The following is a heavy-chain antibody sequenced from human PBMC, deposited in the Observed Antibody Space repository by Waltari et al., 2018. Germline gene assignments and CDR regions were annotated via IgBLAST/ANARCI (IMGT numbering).Heavy chain of an antibody. CDR3: ARDGSGVAGWVSMY. J-gene: IGHJ4*02. CDR1: GFSIGSGYW. D-gene: IGHD3-3*01. Sequence: QVQLQESGPGLVEPSETLSLTCAVPGFSIGSGYWWGWIRQPPGKGLEWIGLAHHSGTTYYNPALKSRVTISVDTSKNQFSLKLSSVTATDTAVYYCARDGSGVAGWVSMYWGQGTLVTVSS. V-gene: IGHV4-38-2*02. CDR2: AHHSGTT.